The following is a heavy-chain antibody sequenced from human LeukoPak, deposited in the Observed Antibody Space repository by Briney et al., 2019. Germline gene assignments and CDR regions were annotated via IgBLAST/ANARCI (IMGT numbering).Heavy chain of an antibody. CDR3: ARTDYTLNWFDP. V-gene: IGHV1-46*01. J-gene: IGHJ5*02. Sequence: ASVKVSCKASGYTFTSYYMHWVRQAPGQGLEWMGIINPSGGRTSYAQKFQGRVTMTRDTSTSTVFMELSSLRSEDTAVYYCARTDYTLNWFDPWGQGTLVTVSS. CDR2: INPSGGRT. D-gene: IGHD4-11*01. CDR1: GYTFTSYY.